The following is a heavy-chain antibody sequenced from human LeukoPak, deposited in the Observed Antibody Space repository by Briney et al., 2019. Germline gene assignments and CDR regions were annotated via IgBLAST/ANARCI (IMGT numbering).Heavy chain of an antibody. Sequence: GGSLRLSCAASGFSFNTYAMSWVRQAPGKGLEWVSAISNTGGSTYYADSVKGRFTISRDKSKNTLSLQMNSLGAEDTAVYYCAQQVGYCSSGSCYFTYWGQGTLVTVSS. J-gene: IGHJ1*01. D-gene: IGHD2-15*01. CDR1: GFSFNTYA. V-gene: IGHV3-23*01. CDR3: AQQVGYCSSGSCYFTY. CDR2: ISNTGGST.